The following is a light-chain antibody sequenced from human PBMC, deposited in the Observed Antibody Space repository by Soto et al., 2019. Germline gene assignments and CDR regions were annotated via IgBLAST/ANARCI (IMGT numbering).Light chain of an antibody. Sequence: DIQMTQSPSTLSASVGDSVTITCRASQSISNWLAWYQQKPGQAPKVLIYEASSLASGVPSRFSGSGFGTEFTLTISSLQPDDFATYYCQQYNSYSTFGQGTKLEIK. V-gene: IGKV1-5*03. CDR3: QQYNSYST. CDR1: QSISNW. J-gene: IGKJ2*01. CDR2: EAS.